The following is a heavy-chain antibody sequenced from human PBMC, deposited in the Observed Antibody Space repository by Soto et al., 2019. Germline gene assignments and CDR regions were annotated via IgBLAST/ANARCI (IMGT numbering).Heavy chain of an antibody. CDR3: ARVVGYTYGSFDY. D-gene: IGHD5-18*01. J-gene: IGHJ4*02. CDR1: GFTFSSYC. CDR2: ISSDGSNK. V-gene: IGHV3-30*03. Sequence: GGSLRLSCAASGFTFSSYCMHWVRQAPGKGLEWVEVISSDGSNKKYAETVKGRYNKSRDTSKNTLYLQMNSLRADDTAVYYCARVVGYTYGSFDYWGQGTLVTVSS.